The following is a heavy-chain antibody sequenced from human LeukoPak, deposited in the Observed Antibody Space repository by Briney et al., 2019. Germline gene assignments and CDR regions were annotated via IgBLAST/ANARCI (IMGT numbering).Heavy chain of an antibody. CDR2: IYTSGSA. D-gene: IGHD3-9*01. V-gene: IGHV4-61*09. Sequence: SETLSLTCTVAGGSISSGSYYWSWIRQPAGKGLEWIGHIYTSGSAYYNPSLKSRVTISVDTSKNQFSLRLSSVTAADTAVYYCARAFANYDSLTGYYLSAFDYWGQGTLVTVSS. CDR1: GGSISSGSYY. CDR3: ARAFANYDSLTGYYLSAFDY. J-gene: IGHJ4*02.